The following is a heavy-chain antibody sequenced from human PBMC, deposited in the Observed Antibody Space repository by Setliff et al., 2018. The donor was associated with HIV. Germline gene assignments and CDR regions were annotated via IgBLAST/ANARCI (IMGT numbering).Heavy chain of an antibody. CDR1: GYRISDYA. Sequence: GASVKVSCKSSGYRISDYAVTWVRQASGQGLDWMGRINPYNGNTNYAKKFQGRITLTTDTSTSTAYMEVRSLRSDDTAVYYCARASSIPYYKYLSGSHDYYYYIDVWGEGTTGTVSS. D-gene: IGHD3-3*01. V-gene: IGHV1-18*04. J-gene: IGHJ6*03. CDR3: ARASSIPYYKYLSGSHDYYYYIDV. CDR2: INPYNGNT.